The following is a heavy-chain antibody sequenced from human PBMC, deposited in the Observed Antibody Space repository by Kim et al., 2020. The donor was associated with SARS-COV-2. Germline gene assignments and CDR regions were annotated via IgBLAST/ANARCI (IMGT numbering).Heavy chain of an antibody. D-gene: IGHD6-13*01. CDR2: IYYSGST. J-gene: IGHJ4*02. Sequence: SETLSLTCTVAGGSISSYYWSWIRQPTGKGLEWIGYIYYSGSTNYNPSLKSRVTISVDTSKNQFSLKLSSVTAADTAVYYCAGSSSWLELDYWGQGTLVTVSS. CDR1: GGSISSYY. V-gene: IGHV4-59*01. CDR3: AGSSSWLELDY.